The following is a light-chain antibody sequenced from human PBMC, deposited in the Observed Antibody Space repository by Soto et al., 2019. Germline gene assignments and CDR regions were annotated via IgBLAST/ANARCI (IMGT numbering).Light chain of an antibody. V-gene: IGLV1-47*01. J-gene: IGLJ1*01. CDR3: ATWDDSLSNYV. CDR1: SSNIGSNY. Sequence: QSALTQPPSVSGTPGQRVTISCSGISSNIGSNYVYWYQHLTGTAPKLLIYRNNQRPSGVPDRFSGSKSGTSASLAISGLRSEDEADYYCATWDDSLSNYVFGTGTKVTVL. CDR2: RNN.